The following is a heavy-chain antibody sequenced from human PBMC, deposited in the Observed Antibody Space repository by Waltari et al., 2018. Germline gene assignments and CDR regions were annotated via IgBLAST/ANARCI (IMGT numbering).Heavy chain of an antibody. CDR3: ARDRWDTIFGVGIGNYYYGMDV. Sequence: EVQLVESGGGLVKPGGSLRLSCAASGFTFSSYSMNWVRQAPGKGLEWVSSISSSSSYINYADSGKVRFTTSRDNAKNSMYLQMKSLRAEDTAVDYWARDRWDTIFGVGIGNYYYGMDVWGQGTTVTVSS. V-gene: IGHV3-21*01. CDR1: GFTFSSYS. J-gene: IGHJ6*02. CDR2: ISSSSSYI. D-gene: IGHD3-3*01.